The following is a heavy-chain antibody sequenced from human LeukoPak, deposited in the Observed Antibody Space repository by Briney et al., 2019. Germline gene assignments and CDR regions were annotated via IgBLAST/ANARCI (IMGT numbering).Heavy chain of an antibody. CDR1: GFTFSSYS. D-gene: IGHD2-21*02. CDR3: ARLEGDLAYYYYGMDV. CDR2: ISSSSSYI. Sequence: GGSLRLSCAASGFTFSSYSMNWVRQAPGKGLEWVSSISSSSSYIYYADSVKGRFTISRDNSKNTLYLQMNSLRAEDTAVYYCARLEGDLAYYYYGMDVWGQGTTVTVSS. V-gene: IGHV3-21*01. J-gene: IGHJ6*02.